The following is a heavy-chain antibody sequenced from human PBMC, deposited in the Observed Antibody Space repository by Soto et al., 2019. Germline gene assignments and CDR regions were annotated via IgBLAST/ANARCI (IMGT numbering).Heavy chain of an antibody. CDR1: GYTFTSYD. Sequence: GASVKVSCKASGYTFTSYDINWVRQATGQGLEWMGWMNPNSGNTGYAQKFQGRVTMTRNTSISTAYMELSSLRSEDTAVYYCARTKYYDFWSGYYRAPGSDAFDIWGQGTMVTVSS. D-gene: IGHD3-3*01. CDR2: MNPNSGNT. V-gene: IGHV1-8*01. J-gene: IGHJ3*02. CDR3: ARTKYYDFWSGYYRAPGSDAFDI.